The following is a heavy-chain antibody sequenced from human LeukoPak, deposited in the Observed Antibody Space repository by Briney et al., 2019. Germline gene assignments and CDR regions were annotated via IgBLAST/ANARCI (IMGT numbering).Heavy chain of an antibody. D-gene: IGHD3-9*01. J-gene: IGHJ4*02. CDR1: GGSISSSNW. V-gene: IGHV4-4*02. CDR3: ARERYYDILTGLDY. CDR2: INHSGST. Sequence: SGTLSLTCAVSGGSISSSNWWSWVRQPPGKGLEWIGEINHSGSTNYNPSLKSRVTISVDTSKNQFSLKLSSVTAADTAVYYCARERYYDILTGLDYWGQGTLVTVSS.